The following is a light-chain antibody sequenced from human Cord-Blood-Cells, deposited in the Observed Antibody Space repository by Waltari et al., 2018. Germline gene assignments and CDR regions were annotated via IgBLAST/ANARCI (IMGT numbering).Light chain of an antibody. V-gene: IGLV2-23*01. CDR3: CSYAGSSTYVV. J-gene: IGLJ2*01. CDR2: EGS. Sequence: QSALTQPASASGSPRQSITIPCSGTSSHVGSCNLVSPYLQHPGKAPKLMIYEGSKRPSGVSNRFSGSKSGNTASLTISGLQAEDEADYYCCSYAGSSTYVVFGGGTKLTVL. CDR1: SSHVGSCNL.